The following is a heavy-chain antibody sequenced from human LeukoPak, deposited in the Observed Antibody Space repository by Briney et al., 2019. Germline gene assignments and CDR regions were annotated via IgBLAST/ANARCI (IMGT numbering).Heavy chain of an antibody. CDR2: ISSSGSTI. J-gene: IGHJ6*03. Sequence: GGSLRLSCAASGFTFSSYEMNWVRQAPGKGLEWVSYISSSGSTIYYADSVKGRFTISRDNAKNSLYQQMNSLRAEDTAVYYCARGPRTTIVPDYYYMDVWGKGTTVTVSS. CDR3: ARGPRTTIVPDYYYMDV. V-gene: IGHV3-48*03. D-gene: IGHD3-22*01. CDR1: GFTFSSYE.